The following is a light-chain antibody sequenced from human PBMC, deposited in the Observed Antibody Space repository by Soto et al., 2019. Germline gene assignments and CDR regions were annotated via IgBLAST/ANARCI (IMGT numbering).Light chain of an antibody. CDR1: SGHSSYA. J-gene: IGLJ2*01. CDR3: QTWGSGIRVV. CDR2: LNSDGSH. V-gene: IGLV4-69*01. Sequence: QSVLTQSPSASASLGASVKVTCTLSSGHSSYAIAWHQQQPEKGPRYLMKLNSDGSHSKGDGIPDRFSGSSSGAERYLTISSLQSVDEADYYCQTWGSGIRVVFGGGTKLTVL.